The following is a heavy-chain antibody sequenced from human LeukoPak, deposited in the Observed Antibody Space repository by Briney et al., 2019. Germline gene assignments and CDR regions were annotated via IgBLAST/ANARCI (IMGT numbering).Heavy chain of an antibody. CDR2: VSSDGGST. D-gene: IGHD3-16*02. J-gene: IGHJ4*02. V-gene: IGHV3-64D*06. Sequence: GGSLRLSCSASGFTFSSYGMHWVRQAPGKGLEYVSAVSSDGGSTYYADSVKGRFTISRDNSKNTLYLQVRSLRAEDTAVYYCVPLYHGGVAYWGQGTLVTVSS. CDR3: VPLYHGGVAY. CDR1: GFTFSSYG.